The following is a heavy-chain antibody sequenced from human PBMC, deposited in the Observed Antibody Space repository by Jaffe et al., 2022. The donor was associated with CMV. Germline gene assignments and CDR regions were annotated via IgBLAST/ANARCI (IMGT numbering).Heavy chain of an antibody. J-gene: IGHJ6*02. D-gene: IGHD3-10*01. Sequence: QVQLVESGGGVVQPGRSLRLSCAASGFTFSSSGMHWVRQAPGKGLEWVAVIWYDGSNKYYADSVKGRFTISRDNSKNTLYLQMNSLRAEDTAVYYCARDIRDVFTMVRGAQTFDYYSYGMDVWGQGTTVTVSS. CDR2: IWYDGSNK. V-gene: IGHV3-33*01. CDR3: ARDIRDVFTMVRGAQTFDYYSYGMDV. CDR1: GFTFSSSG.